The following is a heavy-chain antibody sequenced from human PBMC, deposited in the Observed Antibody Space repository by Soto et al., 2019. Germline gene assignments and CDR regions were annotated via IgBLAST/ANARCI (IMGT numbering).Heavy chain of an antibody. Sequence: VQLVESGGGVVQPGRSLRLSCATSGFTFSTYGMHWVRQAPGKGLEWVAVVSYDGTKKYYADSVKGRFTISRDNAKNSLYLQMDSLRAEDTAVYYCAREGGYCTSTSCYVYPFDYWGQGTLVTVSS. CDR1: GFTFSTYG. J-gene: IGHJ4*02. V-gene: IGHV3-30*03. CDR2: VSYDGTKK. CDR3: AREGGYCTSTSCYVYPFDY. D-gene: IGHD2-2*01.